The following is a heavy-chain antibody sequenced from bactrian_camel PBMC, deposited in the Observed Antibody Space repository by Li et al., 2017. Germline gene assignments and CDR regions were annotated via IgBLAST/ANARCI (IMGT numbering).Heavy chain of an antibody. V-gene: IGHV3S31*01. CDR2: VYSGGDET. D-gene: IGHD7*01. CDR1: GDTYSTTC. J-gene: IGHJ4*01. Sequence: DVQLVESGGGSVQVGGSLRLSCAASGDTYSTTCMGWFRQIPGKEPQGVATVYSGGDETWYTRSVKGRFTISQDNAARTGAKMKMYLQMESLKPEDSGIYFCAARFCQPQQPGTWFGGERDYRWMAQGTQVTVS.